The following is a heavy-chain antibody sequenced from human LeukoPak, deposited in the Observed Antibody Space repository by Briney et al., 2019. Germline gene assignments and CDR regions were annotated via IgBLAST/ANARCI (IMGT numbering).Heavy chain of an antibody. CDR3: ARLAVPYYYDSSGYLHY. Sequence: SVKVSCKASGGTFSSYAISWVRQAPGQGLEWMGGIIPILGTANYAQKFQGRVTTTADASTSTAYMELSSLRSEDTAVYYCARLAVPYYYDSSGYLHYWGQGTLVTVSS. J-gene: IGHJ4*02. D-gene: IGHD3-22*01. CDR1: GGTFSSYA. V-gene: IGHV1-69*13. CDR2: IIPILGTA.